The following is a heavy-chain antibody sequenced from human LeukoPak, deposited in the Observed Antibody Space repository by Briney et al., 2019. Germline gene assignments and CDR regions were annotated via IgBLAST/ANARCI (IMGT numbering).Heavy chain of an antibody. Sequence: SETLSLTCTVSGGSISNYYWSWIRQPPGKGLEWIGYIFYSGSTNYNPSLKSRVTISVDTSKNQFSLKLSSVTAADTAVYYCARHNGGSYSSFDPWGQGTLVTVSS. V-gene: IGHV4-59*08. CDR1: GGSISNYY. CDR3: ARHNGGSYSSFDP. D-gene: IGHD1-26*01. CDR2: IFYSGST. J-gene: IGHJ5*02.